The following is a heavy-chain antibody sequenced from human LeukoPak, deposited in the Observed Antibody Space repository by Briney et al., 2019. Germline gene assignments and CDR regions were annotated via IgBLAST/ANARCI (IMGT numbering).Heavy chain of an antibody. CDR1: GASIRISY. CDR2: IYYTGST. CDR3: ARLDRSGYEMGGTWFDP. Sequence: SETLSLTCTVSGASIRISYWSWLRQPPAKGLDWIGYIYYTGSTNSNPSLKSRVTVSVDTSMNQFSLKLSSMTAADTAVYYCARLDRSGYEMGGTWFDPWGQGTLVTVSS. D-gene: IGHD3-22*01. V-gene: IGHV4-59*08. J-gene: IGHJ5*02.